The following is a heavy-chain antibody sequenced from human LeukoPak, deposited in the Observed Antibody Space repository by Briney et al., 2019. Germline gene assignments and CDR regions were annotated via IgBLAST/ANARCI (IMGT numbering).Heavy chain of an antibody. CDR2: ISGSGGST. J-gene: IGHJ4*02. Sequence: GGSLRLSCAASGFTFNNYAMNWVRQAPGKGLEWVSTISGSGGSTYYADSVKGRFTISRGNAKNTLYLQMNSLRAEDTAAYYCTRDKAADYGLFDYWGQGTLVTVSS. V-gene: IGHV3-23*01. CDR3: TRDKAADYGLFDY. D-gene: IGHD3-16*01. CDR1: GFTFNNYA.